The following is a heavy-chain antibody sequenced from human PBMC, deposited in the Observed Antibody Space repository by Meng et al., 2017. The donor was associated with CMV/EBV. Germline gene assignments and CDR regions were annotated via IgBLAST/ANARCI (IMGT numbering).Heavy chain of an antibody. J-gene: IGHJ4*02. Sequence: QVPRVQSGAEVKRPGASVKVSCKASGYTFTGYYMHWVRQAPGQGLEWMGWINPNSGGTNYAQKFQGRVTMTRDTSISTAYMELSRLRSDDTAVYYCARFMSSSWDHYFDYWGQGTLVTVSS. CDR2: INPNSGGT. CDR1: GYTFTGYY. CDR3: ARFMSSSWDHYFDY. D-gene: IGHD6-13*01. V-gene: IGHV1-2*02.